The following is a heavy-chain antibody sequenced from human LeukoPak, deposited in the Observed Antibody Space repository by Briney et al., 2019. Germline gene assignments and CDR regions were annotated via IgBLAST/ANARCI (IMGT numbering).Heavy chain of an antibody. V-gene: IGHV1-18*01. CDR2: ITAGNGNT. D-gene: IGHD5-18*01. J-gene: IGHJ3*02. CDR3: ARDLARGYSYGYNAFDI. CDR1: GYNINSYG. Sequence: ASVKVSCKASGYNINSYGIGWVRQAPRQGLEWMGWITAGNGNTNYAQKVQGRVTMTTDTSTSTAYMELRSLRSDDTAVYFCARDLARGYSYGYNAFDIWGQGTMVTVSS.